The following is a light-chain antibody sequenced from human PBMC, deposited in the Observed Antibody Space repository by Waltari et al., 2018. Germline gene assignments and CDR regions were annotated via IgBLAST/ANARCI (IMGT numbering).Light chain of an antibody. Sequence: EIVLTQSPGTLSLSAGERATLACRASQRVSSSYLAWYQQKPGQAPRLLIYGASSRATGIPDRFSGSGSGTDFTLTISRLEPEDFAVYYCQQYGSSRWTFGQGTKVEIE. CDR2: GAS. CDR1: QRVSSSY. V-gene: IGKV3-20*01. J-gene: IGKJ1*01. CDR3: QQYGSSRWT.